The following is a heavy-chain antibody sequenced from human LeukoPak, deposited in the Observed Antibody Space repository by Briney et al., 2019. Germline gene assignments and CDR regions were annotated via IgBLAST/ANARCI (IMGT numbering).Heavy chain of an antibody. CDR1: GFIFSSYG. V-gene: IGHV3-33*01. CDR2: IWYDGSNK. J-gene: IGHJ4*02. D-gene: IGHD6-13*01. Sequence: PGRSLRLSCAASGFIFSSYGMHWVRQAPGKGLEWVAVIWYDGSNKYYADSVKGRFTISRDNSKNTLYLQMNSLRAEDTAVYYCARGQQQLSSWGQGTLVTVSS. CDR3: ARGQQQLSS.